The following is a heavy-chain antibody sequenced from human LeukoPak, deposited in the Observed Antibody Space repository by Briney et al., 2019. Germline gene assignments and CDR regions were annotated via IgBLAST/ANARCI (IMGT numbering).Heavy chain of an antibody. CDR2: IYYSGST. D-gene: IGHD5-18*01. CDR1: GGSISSNY. J-gene: IGHJ4*02. Sequence: SETLSLTCTVSGGSISSNYWSWLRQPPGKGLEWVGYIYYSGSTNYNPSLKSRVTISVDTSKNQFSLKLSSVTAADTAVYYCARSIGSYGIDPFDYWGQGTLVTVSS. V-gene: IGHV4-59*01. CDR3: ARSIGSYGIDPFDY.